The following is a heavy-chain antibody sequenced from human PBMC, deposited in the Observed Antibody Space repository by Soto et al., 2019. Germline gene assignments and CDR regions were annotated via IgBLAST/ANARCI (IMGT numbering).Heavy chain of an antibody. CDR3: VRDPRWQQLEFGS. Sequence: XSVKVSCNASGYPFTSYGVSLLRHSPGQGLEWIGWISASDGETHSAQKFQGRVTMTTDTSTTTAYLDLRSLTSDDTAVYYCVRDPRWQQLEFGSWGQGTLVTVSS. V-gene: IGHV1-18*01. CDR1: GYPFTSYG. D-gene: IGHD1-1*01. J-gene: IGHJ4*02. CDR2: ISASDGET.